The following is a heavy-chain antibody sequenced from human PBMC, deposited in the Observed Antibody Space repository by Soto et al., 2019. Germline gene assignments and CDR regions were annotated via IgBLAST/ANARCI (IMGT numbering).Heavy chain of an antibody. D-gene: IGHD6-13*01. J-gene: IGHJ4*02. Sequence: GGSLRLSCTASGFTFSSHAMTWVRQAPGKGLEWVSGLGDSGGSTYYADSVKGRFTISRDNSKNTLYLQMSSLRAEDTAVYYCTRVYSSSYHYFDYWGQGTLVTVS. CDR1: GFTFSSHA. CDR2: LGDSGGST. V-gene: IGHV3-23*01. CDR3: TRVYSSSYHYFDY.